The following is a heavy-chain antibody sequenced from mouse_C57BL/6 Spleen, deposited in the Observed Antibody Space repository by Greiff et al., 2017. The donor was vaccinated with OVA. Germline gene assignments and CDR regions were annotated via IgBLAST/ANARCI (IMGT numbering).Heavy chain of an antibody. CDR3: AIWLRRGDYYAMDY. CDR2: IYPRSGNT. Sequence: QVQLQQSGAELARPGASVKLSCKASGYTFTSYGISWVKQRTGQGLAWIGEIYPRSGNTYYNEKFKGKATLTADKSSSTAYMELRSLTSEDSAVYFCAIWLRRGDYYAMDYWGQGTSVTVSS. CDR1: GYTFTSYG. D-gene: IGHD2-2*01. V-gene: IGHV1-81*01. J-gene: IGHJ4*01.